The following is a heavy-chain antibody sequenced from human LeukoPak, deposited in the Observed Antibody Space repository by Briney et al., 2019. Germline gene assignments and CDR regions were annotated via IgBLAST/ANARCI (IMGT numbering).Heavy chain of an antibody. CDR3: ARKGRDQLLHGFDY. Sequence: SQTLSLTCTVSGGSISSGDYYWGWIRQPPRTGLEWGGYIYYSGSTYYNPSLKSRVTISVDTSKNQFSLKLSSVTAADTAVYYCARKGRDQLLHGFDYWGQGTLVTVSS. CDR1: GGSISSGDYY. J-gene: IGHJ4*02. V-gene: IGHV4-30-4*01. D-gene: IGHD2-2*01. CDR2: IYYSGST.